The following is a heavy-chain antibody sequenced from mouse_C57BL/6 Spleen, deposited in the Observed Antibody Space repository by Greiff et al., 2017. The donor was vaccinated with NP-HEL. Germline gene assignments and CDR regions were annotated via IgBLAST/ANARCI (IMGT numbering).Heavy chain of an antibody. CDR2: IYPGDGDT. J-gene: IGHJ4*01. CDR1: GYAFSSSW. V-gene: IGHV1-82*01. CDR3: ARNGGDMDY. Sequence: QVQLQQSGPELVKPGASVKISCKASGYAFSSSWMNWVKQRPGKGLEWIGRIYPGDGDTNYNGKFKGKATLTADKSSSTAYMQLSSLTSEDSAVYFCARNGGDMDYWGQGTSVTVSS.